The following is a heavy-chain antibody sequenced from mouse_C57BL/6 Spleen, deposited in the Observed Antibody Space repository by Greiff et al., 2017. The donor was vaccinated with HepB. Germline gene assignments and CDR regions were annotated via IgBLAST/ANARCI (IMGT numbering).Heavy chain of an antibody. CDR2: ISSGGDYI. J-gene: IGHJ2*01. Sequence: EVKLVESGEGLVKPGGSLKLSCAASGFTFSSYAMSWVRQTPEKRLEWVAYISSGGDYIYYADTVKGRFTISRDNARNTLYLQMSSLKSEDTAMYYCTRGGYSNPLDYWGQGTTLTVSS. CDR1: GFTFSSYA. CDR3: TRGGYSNPLDY. V-gene: IGHV5-9-1*02. D-gene: IGHD2-5*01.